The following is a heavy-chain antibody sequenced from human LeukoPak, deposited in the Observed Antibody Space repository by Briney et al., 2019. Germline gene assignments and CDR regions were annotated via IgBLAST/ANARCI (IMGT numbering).Heavy chain of an antibody. CDR2: INHSGST. V-gene: IGHV4-34*01. CDR1: GGSFSGYY. Sequence: SETLSLTCAVYGGSFSGYYWSWIRQPLGKGLEWIGEINHSGSTNYNPSLKSRVTISVDTSKNQFSLKLSSVTAADTAVYFCARVTGYDWESSYDYWGQGTLVTVSS. J-gene: IGHJ4*02. CDR3: ARVTGYDWESSYDY. D-gene: IGHD5-12*01.